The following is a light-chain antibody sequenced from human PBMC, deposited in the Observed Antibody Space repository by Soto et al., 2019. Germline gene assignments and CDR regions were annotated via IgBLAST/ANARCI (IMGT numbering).Light chain of an antibody. CDR3: QQYGRSGT. Sequence: QSPATLSVSKGERATLSCRASQSVSSRSLAWYQQKPGQAPRLLIYGASSRATGIPDRFSGSGSGTDFTLTISRLEPEDFAVYYCQQYGRSGTFGQ. CDR2: GAS. V-gene: IGKV3-20*01. CDR1: QSVSSRS. J-gene: IGKJ1*01.